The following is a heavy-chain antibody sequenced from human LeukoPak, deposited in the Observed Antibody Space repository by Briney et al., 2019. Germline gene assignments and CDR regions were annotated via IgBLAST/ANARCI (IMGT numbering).Heavy chain of an antibody. CDR2: IDYSRDT. CDR1: GGPISSYY. V-gene: IGHV4-59*03. D-gene: IGHD3-22*01. J-gene: IGHJ4*02. CDR3: ARNGPHYYDKSGYLDS. Sequence: SETLSHTCTVSGGPISSYYRSWIRQPPEKGLEWRGNIDYSRDTNYNPSLRSRVTILVDKTRNQFSLKLNSVTAADTAVYYCARNGPHYYDKSGYLDSWGQGTLVTVSS.